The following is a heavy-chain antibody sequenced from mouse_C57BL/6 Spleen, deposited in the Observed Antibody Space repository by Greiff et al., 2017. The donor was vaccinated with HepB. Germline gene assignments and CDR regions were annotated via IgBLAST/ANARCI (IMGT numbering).Heavy chain of an antibody. D-gene: IGHD1-1*01. CDR2: IHPNSGST. CDR3: ARSGDYGSSYPWFAY. V-gene: IGHV1-64*01. CDR1: GYTFTSYW. J-gene: IGHJ3*01. Sequence: QVHVKQPGAELVKPGASVKLSCKASGYTFTSYWMHWVKQRPGQGLEWIGMIHPNSGSTNYNEKFKSKATLTVDKSSSTAYMQLSSLTSEDSAVYYCARSGDYGSSYPWFAYWGQGTLVTVSA.